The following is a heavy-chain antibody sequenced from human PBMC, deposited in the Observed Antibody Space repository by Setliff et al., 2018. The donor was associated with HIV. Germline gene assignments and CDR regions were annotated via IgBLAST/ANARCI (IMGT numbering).Heavy chain of an antibody. D-gene: IGHD6-13*01. CDR1: GFSLTSIGVG. V-gene: IGHV2-5*02. Sequence: SGPTLVNPTQTLTLTCTFSGFSLTSIGVGVGWFRQPPGKALEWLALIYWDDDPRYNSSLKNRLTISKDTSKNQVVLTMTVMDPVDTATYYCARRPRTFAASSHFFDFWGQGMLVTVPQ. J-gene: IGHJ4*02. CDR2: IYWDDDP. CDR3: ARRPRTFAASSHFFDF.